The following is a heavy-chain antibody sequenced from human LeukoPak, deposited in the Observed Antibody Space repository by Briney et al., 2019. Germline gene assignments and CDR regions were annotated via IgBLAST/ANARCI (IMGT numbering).Heavy chain of an antibody. V-gene: IGHV1-18*04. J-gene: IGHJ4*02. Sequence: ASVKVSCKASGFTFTSYGISWVRQAPGQGPEWMGWVSAYNGNTNYAQKLRGRVTMTTDTSTSTAYMELRGLRSDDTAVYYCARGGFTDYSGLDYWGQGTLVTVSS. CDR2: VSAYNGNT. D-gene: IGHD3-9*01. CDR1: GFTFTSYG. CDR3: ARGGFTDYSGLDY.